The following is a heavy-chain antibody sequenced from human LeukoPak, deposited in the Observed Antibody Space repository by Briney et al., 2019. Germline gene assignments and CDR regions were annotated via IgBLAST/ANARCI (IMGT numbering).Heavy chain of an antibody. Sequence: ASVKVSCKASGYSFSDYAVSWVRRVPGQGFEWMGWISGSFDNTDYAQKFQGRVTMTTDTSTNTAYMELSRLRSDDTAVCYCARDRLLELAGRGVSWFDPWGQGTLVTVSS. V-gene: IGHV1-18*01. CDR3: ARDRLLELAGRGVSWFDP. CDR2: ISGSFDNT. D-gene: IGHD1-7*01. CDR1: GYSFSDYA. J-gene: IGHJ5*02.